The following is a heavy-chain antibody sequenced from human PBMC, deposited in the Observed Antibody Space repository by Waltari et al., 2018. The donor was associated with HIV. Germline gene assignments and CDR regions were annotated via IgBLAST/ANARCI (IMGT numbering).Heavy chain of an antibody. CDR3: TRGTFTVTYYFDY. J-gene: IGHJ4*02. V-gene: IGHV3-49*03. D-gene: IGHD4-17*01. Sequence: EVQLGESGGGLVQPGRSLRLSCAPSGLSFGDYAMRWFRQAPGKGLEWVGFIRSKAYGGTTQYAASVKGRFTISRDDSKSIAYLQMNSLKTEDTALYYCTRGTFTVTYYFDYWGRGTLVTVSS. CDR2: IRSKAYGGTT. CDR1: GLSFGDYA.